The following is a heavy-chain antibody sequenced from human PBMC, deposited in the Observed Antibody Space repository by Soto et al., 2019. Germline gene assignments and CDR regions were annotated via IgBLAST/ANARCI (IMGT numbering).Heavy chain of an antibody. V-gene: IGHV2-5*02. CDR2: IYWDDDK. CDR1: GFSLSTSGVG. D-gene: IGHD6-13*01. J-gene: IGHJ4*02. Sequence: QITLKESGPTLVKPTQTLTLTCTFSGFSLSTSGVGVGWIRQPPGKALEWLALIYWDDDKRYSPSLKSRLTNPQDCSKNQVVPTLANMDPVETAAYYYRTAAAGTFDSWGKGTPVTVSS. CDR3: RTAAAGTFDS.